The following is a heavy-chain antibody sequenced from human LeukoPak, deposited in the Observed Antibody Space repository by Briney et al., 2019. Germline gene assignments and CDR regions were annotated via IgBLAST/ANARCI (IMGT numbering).Heavy chain of an antibody. CDR3: ARGGYCSSTRCCEES. Sequence: PGGSLRLSCAASGFTFSSYAMSWVRQAPGKGLEWVSAISGSGGSTYYADSVKGRFTISRDNSKTTLYLQMNSLRAEDTAVYYCARGGYCSSTRCCEESWGQGTLVTVSS. CDR2: ISGSGGST. CDR1: GFTFSSYA. D-gene: IGHD2-2*01. J-gene: IGHJ5*02. V-gene: IGHV3-23*01.